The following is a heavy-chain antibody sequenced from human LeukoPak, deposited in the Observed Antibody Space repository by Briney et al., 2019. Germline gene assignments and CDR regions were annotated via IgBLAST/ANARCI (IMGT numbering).Heavy chain of an antibody. CDR3: ARVGWNNGNY. J-gene: IGHJ4*02. CDR1: GFTFSNYG. V-gene: IGHV3-21*01. D-gene: IGHD1/OR15-1a*01. Sequence: GGSLRLSCAASGFTFSNYGMHWVRQAPGKGLEWVSSISSSSSYIYYADSVKGRFTISRDNAKNSLYLQMNSLRAEDTAVYYCARVGWNNGNYWGQGTLVTVSS. CDR2: ISSSSSYI.